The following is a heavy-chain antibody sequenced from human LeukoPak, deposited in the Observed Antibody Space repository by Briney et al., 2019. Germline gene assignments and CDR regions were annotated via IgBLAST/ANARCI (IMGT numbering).Heavy chain of an antibody. CDR3: ARVRFYDSSGHDLPDY. Sequence: GGSLRLSCAASGFTFSSYAMHWVRQAPGKGLEWVAVISYDGSNKYYAESVRGRFTISRDNSKNTLFLQLNSLRAEDMALYYCARVRFYDSSGHDLPDYWGQGTLVTVSS. J-gene: IGHJ4*02. V-gene: IGHV3-30-3*01. CDR1: GFTFSSYA. CDR2: ISYDGSNK. D-gene: IGHD3-22*01.